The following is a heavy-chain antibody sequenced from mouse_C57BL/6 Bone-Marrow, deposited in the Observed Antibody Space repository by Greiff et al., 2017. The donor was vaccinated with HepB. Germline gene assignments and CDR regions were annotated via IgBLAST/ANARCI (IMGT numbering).Heavy chain of an antibody. CDR3: ARDGYYGAMDY. CDR1: GISITTGNYR. V-gene: IGHV3-5*01. D-gene: IGHD2-3*01. CDR2: IYYSGTI. J-gene: IGHJ4*01. Sequence: DVKLQESGPGLVKPSQTVFLTCTVTGISITTGNYRWSWIRQFPGNKLEWIGYIYYSGTITYNPSLTSRTTITRDTPKNQFFLEMNSLTAEDTATYYCARDGYYGAMDYWGQGTSVTVSS.